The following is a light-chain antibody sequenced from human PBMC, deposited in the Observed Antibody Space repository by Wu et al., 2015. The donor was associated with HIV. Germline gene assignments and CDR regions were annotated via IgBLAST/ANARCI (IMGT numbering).Light chain of an antibody. J-gene: IGKJ1*01. Sequence: DIQMTQSPSSLSASVGDRVTITCRASQGITDYLAWYQLKPGKVPSLLIYAASTLHSGVPSRFSGSGSGTDFTLTISSLQPEDVATYYCQNYNSVPTWPFGPGTKVEI. V-gene: IGKV1-27*01. CDR3: QNYNSVPTWP. CDR1: QGITDY. CDR2: AAS.